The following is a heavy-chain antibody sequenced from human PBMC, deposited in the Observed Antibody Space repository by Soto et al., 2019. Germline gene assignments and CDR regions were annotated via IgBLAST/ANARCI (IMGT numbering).Heavy chain of an antibody. CDR1: GFTFSSYW. CDR3: VRGLGNSDH. V-gene: IGHV3-74*03. J-gene: IGHJ4*02. CDR2: IDSYGSST. Sequence: EVQLVESGGGLVQPGGSLRLSCVASGFTFSSYWMHWVGQVPGKEPVWVSFIDSYGSSTKYADSVRGRFTISRDNAKNTLYLLMNSLRVEDTAVYYCVRGLGNSDHWGQGTLVTVSS.